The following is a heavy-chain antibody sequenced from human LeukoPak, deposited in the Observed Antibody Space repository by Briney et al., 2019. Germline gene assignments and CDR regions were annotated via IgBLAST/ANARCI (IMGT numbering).Heavy chain of an antibody. J-gene: IGHJ5*02. Sequence: PSDTLSLTCAVSGYSISGSNWWGWIRQPPGKGLEWIGYIYYSGSTYYNPSLKSRVTMSVDTSKNQFSLKLSSVTAVDTAVYYCARVVPAAEITNWFDPWGQGTLVTVSS. CDR1: GYSISGSNW. CDR2: IYYSGST. D-gene: IGHD2-2*01. V-gene: IGHV4-28*03. CDR3: ARVVPAAEITNWFDP.